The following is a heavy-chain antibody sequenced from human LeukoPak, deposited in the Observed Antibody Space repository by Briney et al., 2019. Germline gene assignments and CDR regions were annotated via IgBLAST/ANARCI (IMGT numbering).Heavy chain of an antibody. CDR1: GSSINNNF. D-gene: IGHD3-22*01. J-gene: IGHJ4*01. Sequence: SETLSLTCTVSGSSINNNFWTWIRQPPGKGLEWISYIYSSGSANYNPSLKSRVIISGDTSKNQISLKLTSVTAADTAVYFCARHRDYYDTWGHGTLVTVSS. CDR3: ARHRDYYDT. CDR2: IYSSGSA. V-gene: IGHV4-59*08.